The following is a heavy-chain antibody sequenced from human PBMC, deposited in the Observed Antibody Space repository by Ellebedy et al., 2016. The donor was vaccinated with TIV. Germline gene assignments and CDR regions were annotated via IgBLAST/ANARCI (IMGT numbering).Heavy chain of an antibody. D-gene: IGHD4-23*01. J-gene: IGHJ6*02. CDR2: IYPGDSDT. V-gene: IGHV5-51*01. CDR3: ARPGNGGYQNPNYYYYYGMDV. Sequence: GGSLRLSXKGSGYSFTSYWIGWVRQMPGKGLEWMGIIYPGDSDTRYSPSFQGQVTISADKSISTAYLQWSSLKASDTAMYYCARPGNGGYQNPNYYYYYGMDVWGQGTTVTVSS. CDR1: GYSFTSYW.